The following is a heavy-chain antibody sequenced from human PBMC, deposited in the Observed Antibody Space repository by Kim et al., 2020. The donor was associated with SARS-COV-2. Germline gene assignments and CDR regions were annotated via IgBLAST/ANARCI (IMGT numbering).Heavy chain of an antibody. CDR2: IYYSGST. V-gene: IGHV4-59*01. D-gene: IGHD1-26*01. J-gene: IGHJ4*02. CDR1: GGSISSYY. Sequence: SETLSLTCTVSGGSISSYYWSWIRQPPGKGLEWIGYIYYSGSTNYNPSLKSRVTISVDTSKNQFSLKLSSVTAADTAVYYCARGSFVGATERSFDYWGQGTLVTVSS. CDR3: ARGSFVGATERSFDY.